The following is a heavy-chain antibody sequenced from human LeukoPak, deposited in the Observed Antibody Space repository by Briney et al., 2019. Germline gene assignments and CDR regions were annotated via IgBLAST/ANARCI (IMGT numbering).Heavy chain of an antibody. J-gene: IGHJ6*02. CDR3: ARESVGDYSNYYYYYTMDV. Sequence: PGGSLRLSCAASGFTFSSYWMSWVRQAPGKGLQWVGNIKQDGSEKNYVYSVKGRFTISRDNAKNSLFLQTNSLRAEDTAVFYCARESVGDYSNYYYYYTMDVWGQGTTVTVSS. V-gene: IGHV3-7*05. CDR1: GFTFSSYW. CDR2: IKQDGSEK. D-gene: IGHD4-17*01.